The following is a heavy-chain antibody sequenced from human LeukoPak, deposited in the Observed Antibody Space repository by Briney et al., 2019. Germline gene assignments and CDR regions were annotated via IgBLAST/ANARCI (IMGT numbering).Heavy chain of an antibody. V-gene: IGHV4-59*01. Sequence: SETLSLTCAVYGGSFSGYYWNWIRQPPGKGLEWIGYIYYSGSTNYNPSLKSRVTISVDTSKNQFSLKLSSVTAADTAVYYCARVIHSWPHSYFDYWGQGTLVTVSS. CDR1: GGSFSGYY. CDR3: ARVIHSWPHSYFDY. CDR2: IYYSGST. J-gene: IGHJ4*02. D-gene: IGHD6-13*01.